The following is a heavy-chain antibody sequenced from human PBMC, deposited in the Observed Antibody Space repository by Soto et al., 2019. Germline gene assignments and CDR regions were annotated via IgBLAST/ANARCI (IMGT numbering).Heavy chain of an antibody. J-gene: IGHJ4*02. Sequence: QVQLVQSGAEVKKPGASVKVSCEASGYTFTSYGICWVQQAPGQGLEWMGWISAHNGNTNYAQKLQGRLTMTTDTSTSTAYMELSSRRSDDTAVSCCARGSTILPDFWGQGTLVTVSS. CDR1: GYTFTSYG. CDR2: ISAHNGNT. CDR3: ARGSTILPDF. V-gene: IGHV1-18*01. D-gene: IGHD3-3*01.